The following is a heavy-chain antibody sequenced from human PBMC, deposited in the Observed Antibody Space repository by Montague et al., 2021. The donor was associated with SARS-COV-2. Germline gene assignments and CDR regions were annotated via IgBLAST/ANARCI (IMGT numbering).Heavy chain of an antibody. V-gene: IGHV4-34*01. CDR3: ARVTRTIKLLWFGERSIRYYFDY. CDR2: INHSGST. Sequence: SETLSLTCAVYGGSFSGYYWSWIRQPPGKGLEWIGEINHSGSTNYNPSLKSRVTISVDTSKNQFSLKLSSVAAADTAVYYCARVTRTIKLLWFGERSIRYYFDYWGQGTLVTVSS. D-gene: IGHD3-10*01. J-gene: IGHJ4*02. CDR1: GGSFSGYY.